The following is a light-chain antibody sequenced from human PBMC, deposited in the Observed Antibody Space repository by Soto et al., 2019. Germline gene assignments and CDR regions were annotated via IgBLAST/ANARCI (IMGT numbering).Light chain of an antibody. CDR1: QSVSSSY. V-gene: IGKV3-20*01. CDR2: GAS. CDR3: QQYGSSPYT. J-gene: IGKJ2*01. Sequence: EIVLTQSPGTLSLSPGERATLSCRASQSVSSSYLSWYQQKPGQAPRLLIYGASSTATGIPDRFSGSGSGTDFPLTISRLEPEYFAVYYCQQYGSSPYTFGQGTPLEIK.